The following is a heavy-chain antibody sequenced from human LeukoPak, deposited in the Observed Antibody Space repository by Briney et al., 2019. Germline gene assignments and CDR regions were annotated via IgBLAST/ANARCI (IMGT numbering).Heavy chain of an antibody. Sequence: GGSLRLSCVVSGFTFGSYSMNWVRLAPGKGLEWVSFISSSGSYIYYADSVKGRFTISRDNAKNSLYLQTNSLRAEDTAVYYCASQTPRRLPIAVADYFDYWGQGTLVTVSS. D-gene: IGHD6-19*01. CDR3: ASQTPRRLPIAVADYFDY. J-gene: IGHJ4*02. CDR2: ISSSGSYI. V-gene: IGHV3-21*01. CDR1: GFTFGSYS.